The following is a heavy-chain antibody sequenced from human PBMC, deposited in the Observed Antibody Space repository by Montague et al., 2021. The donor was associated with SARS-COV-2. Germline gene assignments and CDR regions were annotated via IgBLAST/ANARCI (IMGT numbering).Heavy chain of an antibody. J-gene: IGHJ3*02. Sequence: SETLSLTCTVSGDSISCRSYYWGWIRQPPGKGLEWIGTVSYSGSTYYNASLKSRVTIYVDTSKNQFSLKLTSVTAADTAMYYCARQYGDYSDNAFTIWGQGTMVTVSS. CDR3: ARQYGDYSDNAFTI. CDR1: GDSISCRSYY. CDR2: VSYSGST. V-gene: IGHV4-39*01. D-gene: IGHD4-17*01.